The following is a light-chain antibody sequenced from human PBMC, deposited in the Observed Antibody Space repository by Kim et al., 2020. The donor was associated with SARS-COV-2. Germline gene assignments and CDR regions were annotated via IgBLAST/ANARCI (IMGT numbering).Light chain of an antibody. J-gene: IGKJ5*01. CDR3: QQSNNFPIT. CDR1: QGIASW. V-gene: IGKV1-12*01. Sequence: DVQMTQSPSSVSASVGDRVIITCRASQGIASWLAWYQQKPGKAPRLLVFAASAVQDGVPSRFSGSGFETHFTLTINSLQPEDFGTYYCQQSNNFPITFGQGTRLEIK. CDR2: AAS.